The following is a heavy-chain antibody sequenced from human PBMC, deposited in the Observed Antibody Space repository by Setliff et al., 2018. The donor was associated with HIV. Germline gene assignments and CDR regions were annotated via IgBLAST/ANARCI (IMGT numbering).Heavy chain of an antibody. CDR3: ALDLLGPAITSGWMKNWFDP. Sequence: GASVKVSCKASGGTFSSYAISWVRQAPGQGLEWMGGIIPIFGTANYAQKFQGRVTITADKSTSTAYMELRSLRSDDTAVYYCALDLLGPAITSGWMKNWFDPWGQGTLVTVSS. D-gene: IGHD6-19*01. V-gene: IGHV1-69*06. CDR1: GGTFSSYA. J-gene: IGHJ5*02. CDR2: IIPIFGTA.